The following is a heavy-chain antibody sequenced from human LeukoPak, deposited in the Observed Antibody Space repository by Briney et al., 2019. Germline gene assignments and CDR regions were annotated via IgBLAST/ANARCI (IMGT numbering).Heavy chain of an antibody. CDR1: GFILSSYG. V-gene: IGHV3-30*18. Sequence: GGSLRLSCAASGFILSSYGMHWVRQAPGKGLEWVAAISYDGSNKYYADSVKGRFTISRDNSKNTLYLQMNSLRAEDTAVYYCAKDQGGSWTFDIWGQGTMVTVSS. D-gene: IGHD1-26*01. CDR2: ISYDGSNK. J-gene: IGHJ3*02. CDR3: AKDQGGSWTFDI.